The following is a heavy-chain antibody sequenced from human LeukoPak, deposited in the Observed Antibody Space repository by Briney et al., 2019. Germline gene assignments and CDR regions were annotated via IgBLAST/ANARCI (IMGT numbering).Heavy chain of an antibody. CDR2: INPNSGGT. J-gene: IGHJ4*02. CDR3: ARSADGNYGDLGY. V-gene: IGHV1-2*04. CDR1: GYTFTVYY. D-gene: IGHD4-17*01. Sequence: ASVTVSCTASGYTFTVYYMHWVRQAPGQGLEWMGWINPNSGGTNYAQKFQGWVTMTRDTSISTAYMELSRLRSDDTAVYYCARSADGNYGDLGYWGQGTLVTVSS.